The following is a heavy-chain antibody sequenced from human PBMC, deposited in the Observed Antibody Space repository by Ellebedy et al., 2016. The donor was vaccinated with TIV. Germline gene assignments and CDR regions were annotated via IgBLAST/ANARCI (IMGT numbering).Heavy chain of an antibody. J-gene: IGHJ4*02. CDR2: INVGNGDT. CDR3: ARAATWYYFDY. Sequence: ASVKVSCXASGYSFTSYVMHWVRQAPGQRLEWLGWINVGNGDTKSSQKFQGRVTITRDTSASTAYMELSSLTSEDTAVFYCARAATWYYFDYWGQGTLVTVSS. CDR1: GYSFTSYV. V-gene: IGHV1-3*01. D-gene: IGHD2-8*02.